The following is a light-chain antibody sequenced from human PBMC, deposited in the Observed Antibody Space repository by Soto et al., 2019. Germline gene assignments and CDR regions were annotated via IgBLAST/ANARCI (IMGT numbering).Light chain of an antibody. CDR3: HHSSPLLYT. V-gene: IGKV1-27*01. CDR1: QGITNY. Sequence: DIQMTQSPSSLSASLGDRVTLTCRASQGITNYLAWYQQGPGKIPKLLIYAASTLQSGVPSRFSGSGSGTDFTISSPRLEHLDFSFYYCHHSSPLLYTFGQGTKLEVK. J-gene: IGKJ2*01. CDR2: AAS.